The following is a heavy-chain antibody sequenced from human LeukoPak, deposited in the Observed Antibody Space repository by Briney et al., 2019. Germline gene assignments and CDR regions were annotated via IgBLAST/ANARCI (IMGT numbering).Heavy chain of an antibody. CDR1: GFTFTYYT. D-gene: IGHD6-13*01. J-gene: IGHJ4*02. CDR2: IWYDGSNK. CDR3: ARDGYSSSWYFDY. Sequence: GGSLRLSCAASGFTFTYYTMNWVRQAPGKGLEWVAVIWYDGSNKYYADSVKGRFTISRDNSKNTLYLQMNSLRAEDTAVYYCARDGYSSSWYFDYWGQGTLVTVSS. V-gene: IGHV3-33*08.